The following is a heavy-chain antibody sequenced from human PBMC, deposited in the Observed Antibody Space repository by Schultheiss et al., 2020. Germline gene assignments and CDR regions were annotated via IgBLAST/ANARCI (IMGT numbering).Heavy chain of an antibody. CDR2: IIPIFGTA. CDR1: GGTFSSYA. D-gene: IGHD6-6*01. J-gene: IGHJ4*02. V-gene: IGHV1-69*13. Sequence: SVKVSCKASGGTFSSYAISWVRQAPGQGLEWMGGIIPIFGTANYAQKFQGRVTITADESTSTAYMELSSLRSEDTAVYYCALMASSSYYFDYWGQGTLVTVSS. CDR3: ALMASSSYYFDY.